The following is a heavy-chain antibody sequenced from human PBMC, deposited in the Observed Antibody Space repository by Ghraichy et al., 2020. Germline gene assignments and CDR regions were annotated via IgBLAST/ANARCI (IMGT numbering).Heavy chain of an antibody. D-gene: IGHD5-12*01. J-gene: IGHJ6*02. CDR1: GFTFSSYS. Sequence: GGSLRLSCAASGFTFSSYSMNWVRQAPGKGLEWVSSISSSSSYIYYADSVKGRFTISRDNAKNSLYLQMNSLRAEDTAVYYCARDAVATITPSVWYYYYGMDVWGQGTTVTVSS. CDR3: ARDAVATITPSVWYYYYGMDV. CDR2: ISSSSSYI. V-gene: IGHV3-21*01.